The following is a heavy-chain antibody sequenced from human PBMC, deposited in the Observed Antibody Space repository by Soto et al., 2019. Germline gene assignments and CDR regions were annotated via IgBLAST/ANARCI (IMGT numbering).Heavy chain of an antibody. CDR1: GYTLTYLS. CDR3: ATTSGYYYASSGYHGAFDI. CDR2: FDPEDGET. D-gene: IGHD3-22*01. J-gene: IGHJ3*02. V-gene: IGHV1-24*01. Sequence: ASVQVSCKVSGYTLTYLSMHWVRQAPGKGLEWMGGFDPEDGETIYAQKFQGRVTMTEDTSTDTAYMELSSLRSEDTAVYYCATTSGYYYASSGYHGAFDIWGQGTMVTVSS.